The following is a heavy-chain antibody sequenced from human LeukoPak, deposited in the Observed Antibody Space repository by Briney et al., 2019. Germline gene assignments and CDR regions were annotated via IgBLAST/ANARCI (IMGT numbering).Heavy chain of an antibody. V-gene: IGHV3-21*01. CDR3: ARNRNDSSGYFPNDY. J-gene: IGHJ4*02. CDR1: GFTFSSYS. Sequence: PGGSLRLSCAASGFTFSSYSMNWVRQAPGKGLEWVSSISSSSSYIYYADSVKGRFTISRDNAKNSLYLQMDSLRAEDTAVYYCARNRNDSSGYFPNDYWGQGTLVTVSS. CDR2: ISSSSSYI. D-gene: IGHD3-22*01.